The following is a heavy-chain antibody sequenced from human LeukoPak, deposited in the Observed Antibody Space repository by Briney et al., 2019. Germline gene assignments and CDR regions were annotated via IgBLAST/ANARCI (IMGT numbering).Heavy chain of an antibody. J-gene: IGHJ3*02. CDR2: IYYSGST. CDR3: ARLRRYFDWLLDARGAFDI. Sequence: SETLSLTCTVSGGSISSSSYYWGWIRQPPGKGLEWIGSIYYSGSTYYNPSLKSRVTISVDTSKNQFSLKLSSVTAADTAVYYCARLRRYFDWLLDARGAFDIWGQGTMVTVS. V-gene: IGHV4-39*01. D-gene: IGHD3-9*01. CDR1: GGSISSSSYY.